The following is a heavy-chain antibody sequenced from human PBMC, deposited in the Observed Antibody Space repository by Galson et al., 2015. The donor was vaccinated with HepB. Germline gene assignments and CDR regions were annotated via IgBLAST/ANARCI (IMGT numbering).Heavy chain of an antibody. Sequence: SLRLSCAASGFTFSSYWMSWVRQAPGKGLDWVANIKQDGSEKYYVDSVKGRFTISRDNAKNSLYLQMNSLRAEDTAVYYCAREANGDYFDYWGQRTLVTVSS. J-gene: IGHJ4*02. CDR1: GFTFSSYW. V-gene: IGHV3-7*03. CDR3: AREANGDYFDY. CDR2: IKQDGSEK. D-gene: IGHD4-17*01.